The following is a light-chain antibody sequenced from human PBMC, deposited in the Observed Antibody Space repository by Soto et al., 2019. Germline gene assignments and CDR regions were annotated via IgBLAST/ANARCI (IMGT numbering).Light chain of an antibody. CDR1: XNVLYKSNNENY. J-gene: IGKJ2*01. Sequence: DIVMTQSPDSLAXXXGXXXXIXCKSSXNVLYKSNNENYLAWYQQKPGQPPKLLIYWASTRKPGVPDRFSGSGSGSDFTLTISSLQAEDVAVYYCQQYYNTPPYTFGQGTKLEI. V-gene: IGKV4-1*01. CDR2: WAS. CDR3: QQYYNTPPYT.